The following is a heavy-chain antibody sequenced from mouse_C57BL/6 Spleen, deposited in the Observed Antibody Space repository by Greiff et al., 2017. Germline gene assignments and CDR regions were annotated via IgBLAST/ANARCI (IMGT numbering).Heavy chain of an antibody. CDR3: ARDHYYGSSSYAMDY. Sequence: QVQLQQPGAELVRPGTSVKLSCKASGYTFTSYWMHWVKQRPGQGLEWIGVIDPSDSYTNYNQKFKGKATLTVDTSSSTAYMQLSSLTSEDSAVYYCARDHYYGSSSYAMDYWGQGTSVTVSS. V-gene: IGHV1-59*01. CDR1: GYTFTSYW. D-gene: IGHD1-1*01. J-gene: IGHJ4*01. CDR2: IDPSDSYT.